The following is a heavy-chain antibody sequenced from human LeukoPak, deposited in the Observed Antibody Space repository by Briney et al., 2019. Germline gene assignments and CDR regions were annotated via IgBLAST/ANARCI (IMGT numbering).Heavy chain of an antibody. CDR2: ISGRGRTI. D-gene: IGHD6-19*01. V-gene: IGHV3-11*01. Sequence: GGSLRLSCAASGFTFSDYHMSWIRQAPGKGLEWVSDISGRGRTINYAGSVRGRFTISRDNAKNSLYLQLNSLRAEDTAVYYCARGGSPPGYWGQGTLVTVSS. CDR3: ARGGSPPGY. J-gene: IGHJ4*02. CDR1: GFTFSDYH.